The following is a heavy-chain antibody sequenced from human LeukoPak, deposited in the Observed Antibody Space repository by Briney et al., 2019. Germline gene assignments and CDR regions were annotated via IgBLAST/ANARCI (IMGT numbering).Heavy chain of an antibody. D-gene: IGHD5-24*01. CDR1: GGTFSSYA. V-gene: IGHV1-69*05. CDR3: AGGELGLQEAYYYYYYMDV. Sequence: ASVKVSCKASGGTFSSYAISWVRQAPGQGLEWMGGIIPIFGTANYAQKFQGRVTITTDESTSTAYMELSSLRSEDTAVYYCAGGELGLQEAYYYYYYMDVWGKGTTVTVSS. J-gene: IGHJ6*03. CDR2: IIPIFGTA.